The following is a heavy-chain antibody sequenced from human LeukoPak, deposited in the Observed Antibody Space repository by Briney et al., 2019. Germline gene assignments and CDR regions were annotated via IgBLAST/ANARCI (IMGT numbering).Heavy chain of an antibody. J-gene: IGHJ6*02. D-gene: IGHD2-2*02. CDR3: ASTSGDTNYYGMDV. CDR1: GYTFSNYY. CDR2: INPSGGST. V-gene: IGHV1-46*01. Sequence: GASVKVSCKASGYTFSNYYMHWVRQAPGQGLEWMGIINPSGGSTSYAQKFQGRVTMTRDTSTSTVYMELSRLRSDDTAVYYCASTSGDTNYYGMDVWGQGTTVTVSS.